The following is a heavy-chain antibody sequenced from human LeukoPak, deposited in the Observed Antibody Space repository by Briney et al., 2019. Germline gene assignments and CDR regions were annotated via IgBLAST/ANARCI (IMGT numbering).Heavy chain of an antibody. CDR2: SIPIFGRA. CDR3: ASSPTPGSRSGYGRDV. Sequence: SVKVSCKASGCTFSSYAIHWVRQPPGQGLEWMGRSIPIFGRANYAQKFQGRVTITADESTSSAYMELSSLRSEDTAVYYCASSPTPGSRSGYGRDVWGKGTTVSVSS. D-gene: IGHD3-3*01. V-gene: IGHV1-69*13. CDR1: GCTFSSYA. J-gene: IGHJ6*04.